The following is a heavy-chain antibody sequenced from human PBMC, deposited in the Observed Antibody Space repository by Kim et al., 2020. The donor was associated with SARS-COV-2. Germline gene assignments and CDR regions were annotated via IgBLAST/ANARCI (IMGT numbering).Heavy chain of an antibody. CDR3: ARHLGDIVVVVAATPGYYYYGMDV. Sequence: GESLKISCKGSGYSFTSYWISWVRQMPGKGLEWMGRIDPSDSYTNYSPSFQGHVTISADKSISTAYLQWSSLKASDTAMYYCARHLGDIVVVVAATPGYYYYGMDVWGQGTTVTVSS. CDR2: IDPSDSYT. D-gene: IGHD2-15*01. J-gene: IGHJ6*02. V-gene: IGHV5-10-1*01. CDR1: GYSFTSYW.